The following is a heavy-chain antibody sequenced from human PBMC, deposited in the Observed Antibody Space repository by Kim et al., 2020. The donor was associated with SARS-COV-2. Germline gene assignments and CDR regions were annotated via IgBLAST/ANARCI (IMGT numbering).Heavy chain of an antibody. Sequence: GGSLRLSCAASGFTVSSNYMSWVRQAPGKGLEWVSVIYSGGSTYYADSVKGRFTISRDNSKNTLYLQMNSLRAEDTAVYYCVRGGMATIYFDYWGQGTLVTVSS. CDR3: VRGGMATIYFDY. CDR1: GFTVSSNY. D-gene: IGHD5-12*01. J-gene: IGHJ4*02. CDR2: IYSGGST. V-gene: IGHV3-53*01.